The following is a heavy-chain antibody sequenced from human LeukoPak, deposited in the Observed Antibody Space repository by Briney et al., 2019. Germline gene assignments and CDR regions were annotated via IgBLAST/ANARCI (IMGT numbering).Heavy chain of an antibody. CDR3: ARDAPQVPAAGVLAS. CDR2: MYSRGGT. CDR1: GFTVSDNY. Sequence: GGSLRLSCAASGFTVSDNYMSWVRQAPGKGLEWASVMYSRGGTYYANSVKGRFTFSRDISKNTLYLQMNGLRNEDTAMYYCARDAPQVPAAGVLASWGQGTLVIVSS. D-gene: IGHD6-13*01. V-gene: IGHV3-53*01. J-gene: IGHJ5*02.